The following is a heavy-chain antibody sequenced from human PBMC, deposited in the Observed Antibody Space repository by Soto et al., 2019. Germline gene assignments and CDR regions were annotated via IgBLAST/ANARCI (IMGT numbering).Heavy chain of an antibody. V-gene: IGHV3-20*04. CDR3: ARDSDLMVRGVIIPLLGY. J-gene: IGHJ4*02. CDR1: GFTFDDYV. CDR2: INWNGGST. D-gene: IGHD3-10*01. Sequence: PGGSLRLSCAAAGFTFDDYVRSWVSQAPGKGLEWVSGINWNGGSTGYADSVKGRFTISRDNAKSSLYLQMNSLRAEDTALYYCARDSDLMVRGVIIPLLGYWGQGTLVTVSS.